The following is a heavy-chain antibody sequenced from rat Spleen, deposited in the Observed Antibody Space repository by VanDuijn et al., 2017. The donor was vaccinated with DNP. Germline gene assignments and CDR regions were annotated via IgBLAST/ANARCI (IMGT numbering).Heavy chain of an antibody. CDR2: ISYDGTRT. J-gene: IGHJ4*01. V-gene: IGHV5-7*01. CDR3: ARRGDAVYAMDA. CDR1: GFTFSDYA. D-gene: IGHD1-1*01. Sequence: EVQLVESGGGLVQPGRSLKLSCVASGFTFSDYAMAWVRQAPKKGLEWVATISYDGTRTYYRDSVKGRFTISRDNAKSTLYLQMDSLRSEDTATYYCARRGDAVYAMDAWGQGTSVTVSS.